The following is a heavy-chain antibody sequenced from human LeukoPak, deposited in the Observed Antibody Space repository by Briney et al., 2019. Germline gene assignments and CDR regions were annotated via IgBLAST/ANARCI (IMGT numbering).Heavy chain of an antibody. V-gene: IGHV3-7*01. D-gene: IGHD3-3*01. Sequence: GGSLRLSCAASGFALSSHWMTWVRQVPGRGPGWVANVNRDGSETYYLDSVKGRFTISRDIAKNTLYLQMNSLRAEDTGVYYCAKDHYWSIDYWGRGTLVTVSS. J-gene: IGHJ4*02. CDR3: AKDHYWSIDY. CDR1: GFALSSHW. CDR2: VNRDGSET.